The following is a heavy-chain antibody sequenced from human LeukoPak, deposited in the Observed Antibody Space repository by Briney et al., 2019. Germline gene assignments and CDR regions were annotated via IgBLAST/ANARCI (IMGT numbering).Heavy chain of an antibody. CDR2: IYWDDDK. CDR3: AHTRITVAGKGFDY. V-gene: IGHV2-5*02. Sequence: SGPTLVNPTQTLTLTCTFSRFSLSTSGVGVGWVRQPPGKALEWLALIYWDDDKRYSPSLKSRLTITKDTSKNQVVLTMTNMDPVDTAAYYCAHTRITVAGKGFDYWGQGTLVTVSS. J-gene: IGHJ4*02. CDR1: RFSLSTSGVG. D-gene: IGHD6-19*01.